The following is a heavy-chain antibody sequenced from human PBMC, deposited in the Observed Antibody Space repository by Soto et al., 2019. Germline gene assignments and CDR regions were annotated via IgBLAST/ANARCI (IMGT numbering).Heavy chain of an antibody. Sequence: VQLVESGGGLVQPGRSLRLSCAASGFTFRNYAMHWVRRAPGKGLEWVSGISWHSGTIGYADSVRGRFTISRDNAKNSLYLQMNSLLPEDTALYYCVKEKLYSNYESYFAYWGQGTLVTVSS. J-gene: IGHJ4*02. V-gene: IGHV3-9*01. CDR1: GFTFRNYA. D-gene: IGHD4-4*01. CDR3: VKEKLYSNYESYFAY. CDR2: ISWHSGTI.